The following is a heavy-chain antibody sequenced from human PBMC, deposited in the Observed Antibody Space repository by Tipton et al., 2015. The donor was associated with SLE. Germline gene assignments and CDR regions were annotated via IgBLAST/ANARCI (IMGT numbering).Heavy chain of an antibody. Sequence: TLSLTCAVYGGSFSGYYWSWIRQPPGKGLEWIGEINHSGSTNYNPSLKSRVTISVDTSKNQFSLKLSSVTAADTAVYYCARGGGGIAVAGTCCYFDYWGQGTLVTVSS. D-gene: IGHD6-19*01. V-gene: IGHV4-34*01. CDR1: GGSFSGYY. J-gene: IGHJ4*02. CDR3: ARGGGGIAVAGTCCYFDY. CDR2: INHSGST.